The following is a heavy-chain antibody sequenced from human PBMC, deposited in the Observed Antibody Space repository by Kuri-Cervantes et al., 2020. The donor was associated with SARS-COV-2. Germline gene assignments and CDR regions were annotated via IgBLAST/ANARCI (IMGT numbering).Heavy chain of an antibody. CDR1: GFTFDDYG. V-gene: IGHV3-23*01. CDR3: ANGGSGYYLHDAFDI. Sequence: GESLKISCAASGFTFDDYGMSWVRQAPGKGLEWVSAISGSGGSTYYADSVKGRFTISRDNSKNTLYLQMNSLRAEDTAVYYCANGGSGYYLHDAFDIWGQGTMVTVSS. J-gene: IGHJ3*02. D-gene: IGHD3-22*01. CDR2: ISGSGGST.